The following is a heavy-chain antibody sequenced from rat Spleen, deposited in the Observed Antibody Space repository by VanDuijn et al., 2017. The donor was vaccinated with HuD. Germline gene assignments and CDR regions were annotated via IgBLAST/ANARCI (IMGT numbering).Heavy chain of an antibody. D-gene: IGHD4-3*01. Sequence: EIQLQESGPGLVKPSQSLSLTCSVTGYTITSGYDWSWIRKFPGNKMEWMGDISYSGRINYNPSLKSRISITRDTSKNHFFLQFNSVTTEDTATYYCARKAIRGFDYWGQGVMVTVSS. CDR1: GYTITSGY. CDR3: ARKAIRGFDY. V-gene: IGHV3-4*01. CDR2: ISYSGRI. J-gene: IGHJ2*01.